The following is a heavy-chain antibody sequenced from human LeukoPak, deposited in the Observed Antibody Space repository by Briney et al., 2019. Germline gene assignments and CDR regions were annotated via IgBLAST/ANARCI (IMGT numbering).Heavy chain of an antibody. CDR2: ISGTGNNI. Sequence: PGGSLRLSCAASGFTFSDYYMSWIRQAPGKGLEWVSYISGTGNNIYYSDSVKGRFTISRDNAKNSLYLQMNSLRAEDTAVYYCAREHLIAAAGDYWGQGTLVTVSS. D-gene: IGHD6-13*01. CDR3: AREHLIAAAGDY. V-gene: IGHV3-11*04. CDR1: GFTFSDYY. J-gene: IGHJ4*02.